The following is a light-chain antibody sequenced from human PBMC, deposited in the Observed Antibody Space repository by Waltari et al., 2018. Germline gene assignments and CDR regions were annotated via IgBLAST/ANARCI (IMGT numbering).Light chain of an antibody. CDR3: QTGGHGTWV. J-gene: IGLJ3*02. V-gene: IGLV4-69*01. CDR2: VNSDGSH. CDR1: SGHSTNV. Sequence: QLVLTQSPSASASLGASVKLTCTLSSGHSTNVIAWLQKRPEKGPRYLMKVNSDGSHNKGDEIPDRSSGSSSGAERYLTISSLQSEDEADYYCQTGGHGTWVFGGGTKLTVL.